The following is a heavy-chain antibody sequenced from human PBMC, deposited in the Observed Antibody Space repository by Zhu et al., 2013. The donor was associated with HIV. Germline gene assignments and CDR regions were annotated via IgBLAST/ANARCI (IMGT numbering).Heavy chain of an antibody. CDR3: AREGDYCNGGDCFYGVDV. CDR2: ILPTFGTP. Sequence: QVQLVQSGAEVKKPGSSVKVSCEASGGPLNTYAITWVRQAPGQGLEWMGGILPTFGTPIYAQKFQGRATITADESTTTVYMELSGLRSEDTAVYYCAREGDYCNGGDCFYGVDVWGPRGPRSPSPQ. D-gene: IGHD2-8*02. V-gene: IGHV1-69*12. J-gene: IGHJ6*01. CDR1: GGPLNTYA.